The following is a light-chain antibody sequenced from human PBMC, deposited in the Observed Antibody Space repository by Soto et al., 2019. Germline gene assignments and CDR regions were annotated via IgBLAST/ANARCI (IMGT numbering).Light chain of an antibody. CDR1: QSVLYSSNNKNY. V-gene: IGKV4-1*01. CDR3: QQYYSTSYT. J-gene: IGKJ2*01. CDR2: WAS. Sequence: DIVMTQSPDSLAVSLGERATINCKSSQSVLYSSNNKNYLAWYQQKPGQPHKLLIYWASTRESGVPDRFSGRGSGTDFTLTISSLQAEDVAVYYCQQYYSTSYTLGQGTKLEIK.